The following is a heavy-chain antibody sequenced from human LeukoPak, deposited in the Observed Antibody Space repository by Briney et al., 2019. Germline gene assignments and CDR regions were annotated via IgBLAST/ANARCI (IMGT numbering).Heavy chain of an antibody. CDR3: ARRLLVGTTVRPYFDY. Sequence: AGGSLRLSWAASGFTVSTYAISWVRQAPGGGLEGVSTITGGGGGTYNADPGRGQFTISRDNSKHTVYLEMNSLRAEDTAVYYCARRLLVGTTVRPYFDYWGQGTLVTVSS. CDR2: ITGGGGGT. D-gene: IGHD1-26*01. CDR1: GFTVSTYA. J-gene: IGHJ4*02. V-gene: IGHV3-23*01.